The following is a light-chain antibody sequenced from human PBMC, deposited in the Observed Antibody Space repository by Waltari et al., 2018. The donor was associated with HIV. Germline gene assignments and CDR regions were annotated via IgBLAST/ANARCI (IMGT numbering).Light chain of an antibody. CDR1: SRDVGAYNY. CDR2: DCT. V-gene: IGLV2-8*01. J-gene: IGLJ2*01. CDR3: ASHAGSKDV. Sequence: QSALTQPPSASGSPGQSVTISCTGTSRDVGAYNYVSWFQQHPGKAPKLIIYDCTKRPSGVPDRFSGSKSGNTASLTVSGLQAEDEADYYCASHAGSKDVFGGGTRLTVL.